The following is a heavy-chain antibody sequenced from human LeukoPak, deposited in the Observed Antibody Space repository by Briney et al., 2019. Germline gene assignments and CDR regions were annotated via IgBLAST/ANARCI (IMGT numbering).Heavy chain of an antibody. D-gene: IGHD3-10*01. J-gene: IGHJ6*04. V-gene: IGHV3-21*01. Sequence: GGSLRLSCAASGFTFSSYSMNWVRQAPGKGLEWVSSISSSSSYIYYADSVKGRFTISRDNAKNSLYLQMNSLRAEDTAVYYCARFVDPDYYGSGSYWAIAGLDVWGKGTTVTVSS. CDR2: ISSSSSYI. CDR3: ARFVDPDYYGSGSYWAIAGLDV. CDR1: GFTFSSYS.